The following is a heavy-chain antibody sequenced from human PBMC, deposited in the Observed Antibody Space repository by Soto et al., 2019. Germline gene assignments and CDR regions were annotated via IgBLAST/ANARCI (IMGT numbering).Heavy chain of an antibody. CDR2: IYYSGST. CDR3: ARHEGFSGGSRKPLYYYYGMDV. CDR1: GGSISSSSYY. D-gene: IGHD2-15*01. V-gene: IGHV4-39*01. J-gene: IGHJ6*02. Sequence: SETLSLTCTVSGGSISSSSYYWGWIRQPPGKGLEWIGSIYYSGSTYYNPSLKSRVTISVDTSKNQFSLKLSSVTAADTAVYYCARHEGFSGGSRKPLYYYYGMDVWGQGTTVTVSS.